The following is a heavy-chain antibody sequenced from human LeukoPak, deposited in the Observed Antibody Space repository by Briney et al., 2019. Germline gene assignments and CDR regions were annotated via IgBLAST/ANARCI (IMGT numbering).Heavy chain of an antibody. D-gene: IGHD3-16*01. Sequence: GGSLRLSCAASGLTFSRFWMSWVRQAPGKGLEWVANIKGDGSEKYYVDSVKGRFTISRDNAQNSLYLQVNSLRAEDTAVYYCASGGYIDYCGQGTVVTVSS. CDR1: GLTFSRFW. V-gene: IGHV3-7*05. CDR2: IKGDGSEK. CDR3: ASGGYIDY. J-gene: IGHJ4*02.